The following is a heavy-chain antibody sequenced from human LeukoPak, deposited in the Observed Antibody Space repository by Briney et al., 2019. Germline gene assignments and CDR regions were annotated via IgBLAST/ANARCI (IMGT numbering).Heavy chain of an antibody. CDR3: ARSSYSSSSSV. V-gene: IGHV3-23*01. Sequence: TGGSLRLSCAASGFTFSSYAMSWVRQAPGKGLEWVSAISGSGGSTYYADSVKGRFTISRDNAKNSLYLQINSLRAEDTAVYYCARSSYSSSSSVWGQGTMVTVSS. CDR2: ISGSGGST. CDR1: GFTFSSYA. J-gene: IGHJ3*01. D-gene: IGHD6-6*01.